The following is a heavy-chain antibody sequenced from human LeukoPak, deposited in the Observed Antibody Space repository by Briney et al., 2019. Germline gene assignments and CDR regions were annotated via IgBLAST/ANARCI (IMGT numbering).Heavy chain of an antibody. CDR3: AREVGSTLKYYFDY. V-gene: IGHV1-69*05. CDR2: IIPIFGTA. D-gene: IGHD1-26*01. J-gene: IGHJ4*02. Sequence: SVKVPCKASGGTFSSYAISWVRQAPGQGLEWMGRIIPIFGTANYAQKFQGRVTITTDESTSTAYMELSSLRSEDTAVYYCAREVGSTLKYYFDYWGQGTLVTVSS. CDR1: GGTFSSYA.